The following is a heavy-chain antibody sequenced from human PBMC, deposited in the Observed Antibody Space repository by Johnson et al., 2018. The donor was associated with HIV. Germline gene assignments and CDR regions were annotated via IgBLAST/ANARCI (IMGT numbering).Heavy chain of an antibody. V-gene: IGHV3-66*02. D-gene: IGHD5-18*01. J-gene: IGHJ3*02. CDR3: AGVRGYSDGAHALYI. CDR2: SGSGGST. CDR1: GITVSSNY. Sequence: VQLVESGGGLVQSGGSLRLSCAASGITVSSNYMSWVRRAPGKGLEWVSAISGSGGSTYYADSVKGRFTITRDNSKNTLYLQMNSLRAEDTAVYYCAGVRGYSDGAHALYIWGQGTMVTVSS.